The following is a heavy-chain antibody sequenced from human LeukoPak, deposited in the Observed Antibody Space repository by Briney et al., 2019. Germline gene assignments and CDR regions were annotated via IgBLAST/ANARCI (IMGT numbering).Heavy chain of an antibody. Sequence: PGGSLRLSCAASGLTFSSYGMHWVRQAPGKGLDWVAGIWHDGSHEAYADSVKGRFTISRDNSKNTLYLQMNSLRAEDTAVYYCARDGGSESYYNNFFDYWGQGTLVTVSS. J-gene: IGHJ4*02. D-gene: IGHD3-10*01. V-gene: IGHV3-33*01. CDR2: IWHDGSHE. CDR1: GLTFSSYG. CDR3: ARDGGSESYYNNFFDY.